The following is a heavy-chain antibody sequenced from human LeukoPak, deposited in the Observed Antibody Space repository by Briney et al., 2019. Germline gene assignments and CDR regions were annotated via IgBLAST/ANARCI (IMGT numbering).Heavy chain of an antibody. CDR3: ARGVVATIGGAYFDY. D-gene: IGHD5-12*01. CDR1: GGSISGSSYY. Sequence: SETLSLTCTVSGGSISGSSYYWGWIRQPPGKGLEWIGSIYYSGSTYYNPSLKSRVTISVDTSKNQFSLRLSSVTAADTAVYYCARGVVATIGGAYFDYWGQGTLVTVSS. J-gene: IGHJ4*02. CDR2: IYYSGST. V-gene: IGHV4-39*07.